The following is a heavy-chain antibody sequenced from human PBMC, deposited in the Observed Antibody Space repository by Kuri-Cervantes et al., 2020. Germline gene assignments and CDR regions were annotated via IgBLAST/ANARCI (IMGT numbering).Heavy chain of an antibody. V-gene: IGHV1-2*02. Sequence: ASVKVSCKASGYTFTGYYMHWVRQAPGQGLEWMGWINPNSGGTNYAQKFQGRVTMTRDTSISTAYMELSRLRSDDTAVYYCARDRRRPYCGGGSCYPGGWFDPWGQGTLVTVSS. D-gene: IGHD2-15*01. CDR3: ARDRRRPYCGGGSCYPGGWFDP. J-gene: IGHJ5*02. CDR1: GYTFTGYY. CDR2: INPNSGGT.